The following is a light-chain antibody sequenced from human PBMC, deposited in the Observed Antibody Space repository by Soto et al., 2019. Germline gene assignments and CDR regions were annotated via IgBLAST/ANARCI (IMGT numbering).Light chain of an antibody. CDR2: DAS. J-gene: IGKJ3*01. CDR1: QDIRNH. CDR3: QQYDYLPL. Sequence: DIQMTQSPSSLSAAGGDRVTITCQASQDIRNHLNWYQQKPGKAPNLLIYDASNLETGVPSRFSGSGSGTDFSLTINSLQPEDIGTYYCQQYDYLPLFGPGTKVDLK. V-gene: IGKV1-33*01.